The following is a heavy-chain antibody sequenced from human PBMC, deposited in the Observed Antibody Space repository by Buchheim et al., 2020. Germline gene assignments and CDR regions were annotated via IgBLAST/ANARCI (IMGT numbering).Heavy chain of an antibody. V-gene: IGHV4-4*02. CDR2: IYHSGST. CDR3: ARALDIVVVPAAYYYGMDV. D-gene: IGHD2-2*01. CDR1: GGSISSSNW. J-gene: IGHJ6*02. Sequence: QVQLQESGPGLVKPSGTLSLTCAVSGGSISSSNWWSWVRQPPGKGLEWIGEIYHSGSTNYNPSLKSRGTISVDKYQNQFSLKLSSVTAADTAVYYCARALDIVVVPAAYYYGMDVWGQGTT.